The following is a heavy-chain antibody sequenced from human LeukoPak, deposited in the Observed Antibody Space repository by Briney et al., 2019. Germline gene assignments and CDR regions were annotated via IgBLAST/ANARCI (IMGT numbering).Heavy chain of an antibody. Sequence: GESLKISWKGSGYSSTSYWSAWVRQMPGKGLEWMGIIYLSDSDDRYRPSFQGQVTMSADTSISHSYLQWSNLKATARLNYYCARSDSSGWDEGFYYWGEGTLVTVSS. J-gene: IGHJ4*02. CDR3: ARSDSSGWDEGFYY. D-gene: IGHD6-19*01. CDR2: IYLSDSDD. CDR1: GYSSTSYW. V-gene: IGHV5-51*01.